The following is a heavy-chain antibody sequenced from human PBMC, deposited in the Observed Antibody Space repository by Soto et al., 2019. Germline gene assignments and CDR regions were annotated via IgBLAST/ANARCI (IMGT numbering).Heavy chain of an antibody. D-gene: IGHD5-12*01. Sequence: QVQLQESGPGLVKPSQTLSLTCTVSGGSISRGGYYWSWIRQHPGKGLDWIGYIYYSGGTYYNPSLKRRVTLSVDTSENQFSLRLSSVTAADTAVYYCARKDSGYADYMDVWGTGTTVTVSS. V-gene: IGHV4-31*03. J-gene: IGHJ6*03. CDR3: ARKDSGYADYMDV. CDR1: GGSISRGGYY. CDR2: IYYSGGT.